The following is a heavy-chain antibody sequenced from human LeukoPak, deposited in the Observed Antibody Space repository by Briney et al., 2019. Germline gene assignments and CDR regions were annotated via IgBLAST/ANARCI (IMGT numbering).Heavy chain of an antibody. J-gene: IGHJ6*03. Sequence: SETLSLTCTVSGGSISSYYWSWIRQPAGKGLEWIGRIYTSGSTNYNPSLKSRVTMSVDTSKNQFSLKLSSVTAADTAVYYCARSPLWAHGYYYMDVWGKGTTVTVSS. CDR3: ARSPLWAHGYYYMDV. V-gene: IGHV4-4*07. CDR1: GGSISSYY. CDR2: IYTSGST. D-gene: IGHD1-26*01.